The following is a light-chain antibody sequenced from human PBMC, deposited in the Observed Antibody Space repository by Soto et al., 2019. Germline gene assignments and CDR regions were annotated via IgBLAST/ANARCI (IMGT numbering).Light chain of an antibody. V-gene: IGKV3-20*01. CDR3: QHDGNAPET. CDR2: GAS. CDR1: QSVSSSY. J-gene: IGKJ1*01. Sequence: EIVLTQSPGTLSLSPGERATLSCRASQSVSSSYLAWYQQKRGQAPRLLIYGASIRATGIPVRFSGSGSGKGFTLTVTRLEPEDLVVFYCQHDGNAPETFGQGTKVEIK.